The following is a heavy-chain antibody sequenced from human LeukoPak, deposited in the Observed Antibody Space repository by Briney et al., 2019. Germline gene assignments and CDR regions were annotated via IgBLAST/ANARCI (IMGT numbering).Heavy chain of an antibody. Sequence: GGSLRLSCAASGFTFTNAWMSWVRQAPGKGLEWVARIKSKTDGGTTDYAAPVKGRFTISRDDSKSTLYLHMNSLKTEDTAVYYCTTPRRFSIDYWGQGVLVTVSS. CDR3: TTPRRFSIDY. CDR2: IKSKTDGGTT. J-gene: IGHJ4*02. V-gene: IGHV3-15*01. D-gene: IGHD3-3*01. CDR1: GFTFTNAW.